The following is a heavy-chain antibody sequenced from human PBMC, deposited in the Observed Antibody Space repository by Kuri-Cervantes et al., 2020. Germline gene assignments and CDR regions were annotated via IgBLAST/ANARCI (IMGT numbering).Heavy chain of an antibody. J-gene: IGHJ4*02. CDR1: GYTLTDVF. D-gene: IGHD6-13*01. CDR3: ARSSPGIAAAGNFDY. Sequence: ASVKVSCKMSGYTLTDVFIFWVRQAPGKGLEWMGNFDPEDGKTIYAQKFQGRVIMTEDPSTDTAYMELRSLRSDDTAVYYCARSSPGIAAAGNFDYWGQGTLVTVSS. CDR2: FDPEDGKT. V-gene: IGHV1-24*01.